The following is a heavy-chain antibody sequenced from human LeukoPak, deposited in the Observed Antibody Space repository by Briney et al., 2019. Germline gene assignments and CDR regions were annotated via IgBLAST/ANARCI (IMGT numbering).Heavy chain of an antibody. CDR1: GGSFSGYY. CDR3: ARRELQQFDY. J-gene: IGHJ4*02. D-gene: IGHD1-7*01. CDR2: INHSGST. Sequence: SETLSLTCAVYGGSFSGYYWSWIRQPPGKGLEWIGEINHSGSTNYNPSLKSRVTISVDTFKNQFSLKLSSVTAADTAVYYCARRELQQFDYWGQGTLVTVSS. V-gene: IGHV4-34*01.